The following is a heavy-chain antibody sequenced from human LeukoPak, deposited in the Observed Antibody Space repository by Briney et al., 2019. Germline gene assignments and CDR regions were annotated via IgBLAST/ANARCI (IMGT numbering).Heavy chain of an antibody. V-gene: IGHV4-59*01. CDR2: IYYSGST. CDR3: ARDRDFWSGYLFDY. J-gene: IGHJ4*02. D-gene: IGHD3-3*01. CDR1: GGSISSYY. Sequence: SETLSLTCTVSGGSISSYYWSWIRQPPGKGLEWIGYIYYSGSTNYNPSLKSRVTISVDTSKNQFSLKLSSVTAEDTAVYYCARDRDFWSGYLFDYWGQGTLVTVSS.